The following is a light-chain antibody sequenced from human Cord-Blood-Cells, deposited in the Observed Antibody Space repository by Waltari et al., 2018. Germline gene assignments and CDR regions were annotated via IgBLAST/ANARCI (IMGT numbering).Light chain of an antibody. Sequence: EIVLTQSPATLSLSPGERATLSCRASQSVSSYLAWYQQKPGQAPRLLIYDASNRATGIPARFSGRGAGTDFTLTISSLEPEDFAVDYCQQRSNWPPWTFGQGTKVEIK. J-gene: IGKJ1*01. CDR3: QQRSNWPPWT. CDR1: QSVSSY. CDR2: DAS. V-gene: IGKV3-11*01.